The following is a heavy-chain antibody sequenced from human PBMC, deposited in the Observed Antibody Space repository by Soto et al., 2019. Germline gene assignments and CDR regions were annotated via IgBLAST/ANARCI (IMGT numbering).Heavy chain of an antibody. D-gene: IGHD3-22*01. J-gene: IGHJ4*02. V-gene: IGHV1-69*13. CDR2: IIPIFGTA. CDR3: ARGGYYDSSGYQAALDYFDY. CDR1: GGTFSSYT. Sequence: SVKVSCKASGGTFSSYTISWVRQAPGQGLEWMGGIIPIFGTANYAQKFQGRVTITADESTSTAYMELSSLRSEDTAVYYCARGGYYDSSGYQAALDYFDYWGQGTLVTVSS.